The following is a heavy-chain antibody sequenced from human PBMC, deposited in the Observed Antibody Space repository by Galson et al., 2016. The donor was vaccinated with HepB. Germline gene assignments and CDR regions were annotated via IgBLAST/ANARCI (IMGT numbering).Heavy chain of an antibody. CDR1: GFTFSSYA. D-gene: IGHD6-6*01. Sequence: SLRLSCAASGFTFSSYAMRWVRQAPGKGLEWVSGISASGGTTYYADSVKGRFTISRDNSKNTLYLQMNNLRDENTAVYYCTRSSPSTDCFDYWGQGSLVTVSS. CDR2: ISASGGTT. J-gene: IGHJ4*02. CDR3: TRSSPSTDCFDY. V-gene: IGHV3-23*01.